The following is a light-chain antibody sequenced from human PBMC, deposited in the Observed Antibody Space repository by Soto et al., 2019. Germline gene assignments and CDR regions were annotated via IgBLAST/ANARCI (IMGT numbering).Light chain of an antibody. CDR3: QQFHISRT. CDR2: GAS. Sequence: EIVLTQSPGTLSLSPGERATLSCRASQSLNARYLAWYQVKPGQAPRLLFYGASSRATGIPDRFIGSGSGADFTLTITGLEHEDFAVYYCQQFHISRTFGQGTKVEIK. CDR1: QSLNARY. J-gene: IGKJ1*01. V-gene: IGKV3-20*01.